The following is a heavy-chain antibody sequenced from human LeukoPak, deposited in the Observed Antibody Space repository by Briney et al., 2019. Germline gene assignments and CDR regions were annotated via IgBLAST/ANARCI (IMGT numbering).Heavy chain of an antibody. Sequence: SSETLSLTCTVSGGSISSYYWSWIRQPPGKGLEWFGYIYYSGSTNYNPSLKSRVTISVDTSKNQFSLKLSSVTAADTAVYYCARQIYDSSGYLLDYWGQGTLVTVSS. CDR1: GGSISSYY. J-gene: IGHJ4*02. D-gene: IGHD3-22*01. CDR2: IYYSGST. CDR3: ARQIYDSSGYLLDY. V-gene: IGHV4-59*08.